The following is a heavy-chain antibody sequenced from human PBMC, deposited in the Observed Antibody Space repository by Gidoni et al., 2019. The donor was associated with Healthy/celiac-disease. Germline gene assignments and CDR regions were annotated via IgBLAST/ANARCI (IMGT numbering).Heavy chain of an antibody. V-gene: IGHV4-59*01. CDR1: GGSISSYY. D-gene: IGHD4-17*01. CDR2: IYYSGST. CDR3: ARAKFIGSTVVTPYLDY. Sequence: QLQESGPGLVKPSETLSLTCTVSGGSISSYYWSWIRQPPGKGLEWIGYIYYSGSTNYNPSLKSRVTISVDTSKNQFSLKLSSVTAADTAVYYCARAKFIGSTVVTPYLDYWGQGTLVTVSS. J-gene: IGHJ4*02.